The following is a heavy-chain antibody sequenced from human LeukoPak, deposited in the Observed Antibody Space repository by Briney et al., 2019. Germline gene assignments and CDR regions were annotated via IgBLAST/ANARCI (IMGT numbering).Heavy chain of an antibody. CDR1: GYSFTNYW. J-gene: IGHJ3*02. Sequence: GESLKISCKGSGYSFTNYWIAWVRQVPGKGLEWMGIIYPGDSDTIYSPSFQGQVTVSADKSITTAYLQWSSLKASDTAMYYCARLGIAVAGHAFDIWGQGTMVTVSS. CDR3: ARLGIAVAGHAFDI. D-gene: IGHD6-19*01. CDR2: IYPGDSDT. V-gene: IGHV5-51*01.